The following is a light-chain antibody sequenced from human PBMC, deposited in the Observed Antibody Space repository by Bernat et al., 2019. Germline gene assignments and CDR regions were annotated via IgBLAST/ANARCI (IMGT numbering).Light chain of an antibody. Sequence: QSVLTQPPSASVTPGQRVTISCSGSSSNIGSNSVYWYQQLPGTAPKLLIYSNNQRPSGVPDRFSGSKSGTSASLAISGLRSEDEADYYCASWDDSLSGLWVFGGGTKLTVL. J-gene: IGLJ3*02. CDR2: SNN. CDR1: SSNIGSNS. CDR3: ASWDDSLSGLWV. V-gene: IGLV1-47*02.